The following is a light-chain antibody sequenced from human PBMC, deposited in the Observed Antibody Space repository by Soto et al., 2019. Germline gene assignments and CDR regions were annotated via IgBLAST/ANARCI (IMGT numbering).Light chain of an antibody. V-gene: IGLV1-47*01. J-gene: IGLJ1*01. Sequence: SVLTQPPSASGTPGQRVTISCSGGISNIGSNPVYWHQHLPGTAPKLLVYRNNQRPSGVPDRFSDSKSGTSAFLAIGGLRSEDEADYYCAAWDDRLSAYVFGTGTKVTVL. CDR2: RNN. CDR1: ISNIGSNP. CDR3: AAWDDRLSAYV.